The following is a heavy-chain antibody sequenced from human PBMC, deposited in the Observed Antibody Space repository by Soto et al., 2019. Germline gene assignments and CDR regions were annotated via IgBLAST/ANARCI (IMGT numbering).Heavy chain of an antibody. Sequence: SETLSLTCAVYGGSFSGYYWSWIRQPPGKGLEWIGEINHSGSTNYNPSLKSRVAISADTSKNQFSLKLTSVTAADTAVYYCSRGGTGPFPFAYWGQGTLVTVSS. J-gene: IGHJ4*02. D-gene: IGHD3-9*01. CDR1: GGSFSGYY. CDR2: INHSGST. V-gene: IGHV4-34*01. CDR3: SRGGTGPFPFAY.